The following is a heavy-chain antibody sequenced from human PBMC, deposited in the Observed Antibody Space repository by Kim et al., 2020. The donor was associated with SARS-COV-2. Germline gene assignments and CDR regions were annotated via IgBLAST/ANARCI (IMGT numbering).Heavy chain of an antibody. J-gene: IGHJ5*02. CDR3: ATGLEGWFDP. CDR2: ET. D-gene: IGHD1-1*01. Sequence: ETIYEPTCQGRVTMTEDTSTDTAYMELSSLRSEDTAVYYCATGLEGWFDPWGQGTLVTVSS. V-gene: IGHV1-24*01.